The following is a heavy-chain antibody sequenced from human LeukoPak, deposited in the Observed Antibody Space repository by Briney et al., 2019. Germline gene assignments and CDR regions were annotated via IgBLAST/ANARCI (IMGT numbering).Heavy chain of an antibody. J-gene: IGHJ6*02. CDR1: GFTFDDYA. Sequence: DRSLRLSCAASGFTFDDYAMHWVRQAPGKGLEWVSGISWNSGSIGYADSVKGRFTISRDNAKNSLYLQMNSLRAEDTALYYCAKDLDETHYYGMDVWGQGTTVTVSS. V-gene: IGHV3-9*01. CDR2: ISWNSGSI. CDR3: AKDLDETHYYGMDV. D-gene: IGHD2-2*03.